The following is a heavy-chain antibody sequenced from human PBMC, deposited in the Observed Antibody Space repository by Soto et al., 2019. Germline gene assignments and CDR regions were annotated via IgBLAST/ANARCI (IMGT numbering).Heavy chain of an antibody. CDR2: INHSGSG. CDR1: GGPFNGYY. J-gene: IGHJ4*02. V-gene: IGHV4-34*01. CDR3: ARVVRGWHPHFDS. Sequence: KPSETLSLTCAAFGGPFNGYYWSWIRQPPGKGLEWIGEINHSGSGNYNPSLKSLVTISLDTSKNQFSLKLDSVTAADTAVYYCARVVRGWHPHFDSWGQGTLVTVSS. D-gene: IGHD2-21*01.